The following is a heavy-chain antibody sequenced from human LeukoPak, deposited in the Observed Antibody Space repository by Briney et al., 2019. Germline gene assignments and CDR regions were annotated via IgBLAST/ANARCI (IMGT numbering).Heavy chain of an antibody. Sequence: GESLKISCQGSAYIFSNYWIGWVRQMPGKGLEWMGIIYPGDSGTRYSPSFQGQVTISADKSITTAYLQWSSLKASDTAMYYCARRGAVAGDAFDIWGQGTMVTVPS. D-gene: IGHD6-19*01. V-gene: IGHV5-51*01. CDR2: IYPGDSGT. CDR3: ARRGAVAGDAFDI. J-gene: IGHJ3*02. CDR1: AYIFSNYW.